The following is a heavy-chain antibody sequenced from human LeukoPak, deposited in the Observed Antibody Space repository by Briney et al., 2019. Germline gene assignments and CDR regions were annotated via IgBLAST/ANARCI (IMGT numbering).Heavy chain of an antibody. CDR3: ARGGLDCSSTSCYPNYYGMDV. CDR1: GGTFSSYA. Sequence: GASVKVSCTASGGTFSSYAISWMRQAPGQGLEWMGGIIPIFGTANYAQKFQGRVTITADESTSTAYMELSSLRSEDTAVYYCARGGLDCSSTSCYPNYYGMDVWGKGTTVTVSS. D-gene: IGHD2-2*01. J-gene: IGHJ6*04. V-gene: IGHV1-69*13. CDR2: IIPIFGTA.